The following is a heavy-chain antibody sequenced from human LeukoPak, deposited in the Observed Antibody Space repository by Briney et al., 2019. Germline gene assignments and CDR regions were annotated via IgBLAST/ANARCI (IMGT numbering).Heavy chain of an antibody. CDR3: ATREYYYDSSGYYY. CDR1: GYTFTGYY. D-gene: IGHD3-22*01. J-gene: IGHJ4*02. CDR2: INPNSGGT. Sequence: ASVKVSCKASGYTFTGYYMHWVRQAPGQGLEWMGWINPNSGGTNYAQKFQGRVTMTEDTSTDTAYMELSSLRSEDTAVYYCATREYYYDSSGYYYWGEGTLVTVSS. V-gene: IGHV1-2*02.